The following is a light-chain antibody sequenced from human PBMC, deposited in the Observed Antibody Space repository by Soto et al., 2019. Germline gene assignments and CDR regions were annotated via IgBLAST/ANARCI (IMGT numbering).Light chain of an antibody. CDR1: QNIGKW. J-gene: IGKJ1*01. V-gene: IGKV1-5*01. Sequence: QGASSLIETVGDRVTITFRSSQNIGKWLAWYQQKPGKPPKLLIYDASTLESGAPSRFFVSGSGREFALSAGSAFPQDFATYFCDEYNSGWKFGRGTKVDIK. CDR3: DEYNSGWK. CDR2: DAS.